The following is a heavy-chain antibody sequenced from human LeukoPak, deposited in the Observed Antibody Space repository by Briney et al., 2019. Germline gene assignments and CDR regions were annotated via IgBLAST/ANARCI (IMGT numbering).Heavy chain of an antibody. V-gene: IGHV3-23*01. J-gene: IGHJ6*04. Sequence: GGSLRLSCAASGFTFSSYAMSWVRQAPGKGLEWVSAISGSGGSTYYADFVKGRFTISRDNSKNTLYLQMNSLRAEDTAVYYCAKDLAGYYYYGMDVWGKGTTVTVSS. CDR1: GFTFSSYA. CDR2: ISGSGGST. CDR3: AKDLAGYYYYGMDV.